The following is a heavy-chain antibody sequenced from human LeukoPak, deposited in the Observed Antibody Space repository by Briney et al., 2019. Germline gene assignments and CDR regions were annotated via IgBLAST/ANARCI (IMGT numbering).Heavy chain of an antibody. CDR1: GGSISITTYY. J-gene: IGHJ5*01. D-gene: IGHD6-19*01. V-gene: IGHV4-61*05. Sequence: SETLSLTCIVSGGSISITTYYWGWMRQPPGKGLEWIGYIYYSGSTNYNPSLKSRITISGDTSKNQFSLKLRSVTAADTAVYYCASRHSSGWFDYWGQGTLVTVSS. CDR3: ASRHSSGWFDY. CDR2: IYYSGST.